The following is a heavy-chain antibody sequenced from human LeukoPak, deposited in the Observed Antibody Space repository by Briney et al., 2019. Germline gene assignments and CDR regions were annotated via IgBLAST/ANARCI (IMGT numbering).Heavy chain of an antibody. CDR2: ITWNRDNI. Sequence: GRSLRLSCTVSGFTFDDYAMHWVRHTPGKGLEWVAGITWNRDNIGYGDSVKGRFTISRDNVKDVLYLQMNSLRPEDTALYYCAKDLSSAITSALVLDVWGQGTTV. V-gene: IGHV3-9*01. CDR3: AKDLSSAITSALVLDV. CDR1: GFTFDDYA. D-gene: IGHD3-22*01. J-gene: IGHJ6*02.